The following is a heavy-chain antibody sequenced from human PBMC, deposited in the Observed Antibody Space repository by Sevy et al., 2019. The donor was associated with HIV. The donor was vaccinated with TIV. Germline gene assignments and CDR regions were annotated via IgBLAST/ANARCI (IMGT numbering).Heavy chain of an antibody. CDR3: ARVSGCHLRYGMDV. Sequence: ASVKVSCKASGFNFASYDIYWVRQATGQGLEWMGWMNTNTGNTGFAQKFQGRVTMTRNTSITTAYMELSNLRSGDTAVYYCARVSGCHLRYGMDVWGQGTTVTVSS. D-gene: IGHD6-19*01. CDR1: GFNFASYD. V-gene: IGHV1-8*02. J-gene: IGHJ6*02. CDR2: MNTNTGNT.